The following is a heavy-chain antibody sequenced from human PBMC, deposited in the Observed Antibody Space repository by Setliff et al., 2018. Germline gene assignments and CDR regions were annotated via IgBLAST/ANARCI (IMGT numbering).Heavy chain of an antibody. CDR2: IYHSGST. V-gene: IGHV4-38-2*01. J-gene: IGHJ4*02. CDR1: GYSISSGYY. Sequence: SETLSLTCAVSGYSISSGYYWGWIRQPPGKGLEWIGSIYHSGSTYYNPSLKSRVTISVDTSKNQFSLKLSSVTAADTAVYYCARHSSRPYWGQGTLVPSPQ. CDR3: ARHSSRPY.